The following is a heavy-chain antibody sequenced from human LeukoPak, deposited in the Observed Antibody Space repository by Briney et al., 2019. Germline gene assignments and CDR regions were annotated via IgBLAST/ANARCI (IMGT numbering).Heavy chain of an antibody. CDR3: AKSRLDV. V-gene: IGHV3-48*02. J-gene: IGHJ6*02. CDR2: ITTSGNT. Sequence: GGSLRLSCAASGFTFSGYSMNWVRQAPGKGLECVSSITTSGNTYYADSVKGRFTISRDNAENSLYLQMNSLSDEDTAVYYCAKSRLDVWGQGTTVTASS. CDR1: GFTFSGYS.